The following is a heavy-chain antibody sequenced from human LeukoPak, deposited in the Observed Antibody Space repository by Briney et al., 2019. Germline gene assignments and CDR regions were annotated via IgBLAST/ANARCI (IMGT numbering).Heavy chain of an antibody. D-gene: IGHD2-15*01. J-gene: IGHJ5*02. CDR2: IYSGGST. Sequence: PGGSLRLSCATSWFTVSSNYMSWVRQAPGKGLEWVSVIYSGGSTYYADSVKGRFTIYRDNSKNTLYLQMNSLRAEDTAVYYCAREYCSGGSCYWFDPWGQGTLVTVSS. V-gene: IGHV3-53*01. CDR3: AREYCSGGSCYWFDP. CDR1: WFTVSSNY.